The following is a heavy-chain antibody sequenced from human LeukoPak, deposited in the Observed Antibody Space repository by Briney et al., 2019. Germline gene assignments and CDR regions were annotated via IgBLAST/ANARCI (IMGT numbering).Heavy chain of an antibody. CDR3: ARDSLRVTGTRGDFDY. Sequence: GGSLRLSCAASGFTFSSYWMHWVRQAPGKGLVRVSRINSDGSSTSYADSVKGRFTISRDNAKNTLYLQMNSLRAEDTAVYYCARDSLRVTGTRGDFDYWGQGTLVTVSS. J-gene: IGHJ4*02. D-gene: IGHD6-19*01. CDR1: GFTFSSYW. CDR2: INSDGSST. V-gene: IGHV3-74*01.